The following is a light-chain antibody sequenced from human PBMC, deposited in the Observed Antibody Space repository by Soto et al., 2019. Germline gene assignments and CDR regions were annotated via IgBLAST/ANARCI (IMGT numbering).Light chain of an antibody. V-gene: IGKV1-5*01. J-gene: IGKJ4*01. CDR2: DAS. CDR1: QSISSW. CDR3: QQYNSYPLT. Sequence: DIQMTQSPSTLSASVGDRVTITCRASQSISSWLAWYQQKPGQAPKLLIYDASSVESGVPSRFSGSGSGTEFTLTISSLQPDDVATYYCQQYNSYPLTFGGGTKVEIK.